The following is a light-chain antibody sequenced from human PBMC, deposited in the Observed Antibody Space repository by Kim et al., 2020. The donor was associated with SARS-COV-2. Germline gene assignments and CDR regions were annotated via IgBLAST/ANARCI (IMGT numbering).Light chain of an antibody. Sequence: GQSITISCTGTSSDVGGYNYVSLYQQHPGKAPKLMIYDVSKRPSGVSNRFSGSKSGNTASLTISGLQAEDEADYYCSSYTSSSTWVFGGGTQLTVL. CDR3: SSYTSSSTWV. J-gene: IGLJ3*02. CDR1: SSDVGGYNY. V-gene: IGLV2-14*04. CDR2: DVS.